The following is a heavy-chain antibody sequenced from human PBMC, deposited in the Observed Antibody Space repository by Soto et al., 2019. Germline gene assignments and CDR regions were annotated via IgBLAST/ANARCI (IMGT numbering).Heavy chain of an antibody. V-gene: IGHV3-21*01. D-gene: IGHD2-8*02. CDR2: ISATTTYK. CDR1: GLSVSSSD. CDR3: ARGSASKSGHLWYFDL. Sequence: EVHLVETGGGLIQPGGSLRLSCAASGLSVSSSDMSWVRQASGKGLEWVSSISATTTYKYYAASVEGRFTISRDNAKNSLYLQTNSLGAEDTAVYYCARGSASKSGHLWYFDLWGRGTLVTVSS. J-gene: IGHJ2*01.